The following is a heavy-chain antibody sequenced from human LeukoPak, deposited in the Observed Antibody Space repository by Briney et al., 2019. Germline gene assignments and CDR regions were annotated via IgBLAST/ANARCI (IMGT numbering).Heavy chain of an antibody. D-gene: IGHD3-10*01. V-gene: IGHV4-61*02. CDR3: GRGSSLSGWLDP. Sequence: PSETLSLTCTVSGGSISSGSYYWSWIRQPAGKGLEWIGRIYTSGSTIYNPSLKSRVTISLDTSKNQFSLKLSSVTAADTAVYYCGRGSSLSGWLDPWGQGTLVTVSS. CDR1: GGSISSGSYY. CDR2: IYTSGST. J-gene: IGHJ5*02.